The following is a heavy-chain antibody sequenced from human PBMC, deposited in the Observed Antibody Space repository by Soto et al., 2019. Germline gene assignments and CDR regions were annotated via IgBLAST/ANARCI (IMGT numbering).Heavy chain of an antibody. Sequence: PSETLSLTCAVYGGSFSGYYWSWIRQPPGKGLEWIGEINHSGSTNYNPSLKSRVTISVDTSKNQFSLKLSSVTAAGTAVYYCARGGYDSSGYCPMADWGQGTLVTVSS. CDR1: GGSFSGYY. CDR2: INHSGST. CDR3: ARGGYDSSGYCPMAD. J-gene: IGHJ4*02. D-gene: IGHD3-22*01. V-gene: IGHV4-34*01.